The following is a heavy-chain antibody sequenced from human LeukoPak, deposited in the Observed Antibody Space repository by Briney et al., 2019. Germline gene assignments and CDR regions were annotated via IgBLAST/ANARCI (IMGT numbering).Heavy chain of an antibody. J-gene: IGHJ4*02. V-gene: IGHV1-3*01. CDR2: INAGNGNT. D-gene: IGHD6-13*01. CDR3: ARSTRIAAAGSYLDY. CDR1: GYTFTSYA. Sequence: ASVKVSCKASGYTFTSYAMHWVRQAPGQRLEWMGWINAGNGNTKYSQKFQGRVTITRDTSASTAYMGLSSLRSEDTAVYYCARSTRIAAAGSYLDYWGQGTLVTVSS.